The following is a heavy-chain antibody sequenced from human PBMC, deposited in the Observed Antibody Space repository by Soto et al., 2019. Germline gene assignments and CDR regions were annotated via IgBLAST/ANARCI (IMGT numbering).Heavy chain of an antibody. V-gene: IGHV3-30*18. J-gene: IGHJ6*03. CDR1: GFTFSSYG. CDR3: AKGYYYYYMDV. CDR2: ISYDGSNK. Sequence: GGSLRLSCAASGFTFSSYGMHWVRQAPGKGLEWVAVISYDGSNKYYADSVKSRFTISRDNSKNTLYLQMNSLRAEDTAVYYCAKGYYYYYMDVWGKGTTVTVSS.